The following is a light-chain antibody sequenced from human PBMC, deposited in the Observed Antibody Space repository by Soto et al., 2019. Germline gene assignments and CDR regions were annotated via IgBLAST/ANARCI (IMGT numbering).Light chain of an antibody. J-gene: IGKJ4*01. Sequence: EIVLTQSPATLSLSPGESATLSCRASQSVSRSLTWFQQKPGQAPRLLIYGASNRATGVPARFSGSGSGTDFTLTISSLEPEDFVVYYCQQYSNWPLTFGGGTKVDIK. CDR3: QQYSNWPLT. V-gene: IGKV3-11*01. CDR2: GAS. CDR1: QSVSRS.